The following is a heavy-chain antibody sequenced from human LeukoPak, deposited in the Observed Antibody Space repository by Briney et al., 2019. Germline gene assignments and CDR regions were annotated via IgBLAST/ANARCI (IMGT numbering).Heavy chain of an antibody. CDR2: ISAYNGNT. J-gene: IGHJ4*02. V-gene: IGHV1-18*01. CDR3: ARDLSFDSSGYVSDY. CDR1: GYTFTSYG. Sequence: GASVKVSFKASGYTFTSYGISWVRQAPGQGLEWMGWISAYNGNTNYAQKLQGRVTMTTDTSTSTAYMELRSLRSDDTAVYYCARDLSFDSSGYVSDYWGQGTLVTVSS. D-gene: IGHD3-22*01.